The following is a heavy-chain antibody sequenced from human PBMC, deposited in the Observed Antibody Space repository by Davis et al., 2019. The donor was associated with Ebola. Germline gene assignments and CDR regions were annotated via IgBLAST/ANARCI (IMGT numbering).Heavy chain of an antibody. Sequence: GESLKISCAASGFTFNNYVMSWVRQAPGKGLEWVSYISRSSSTIYYADSVKGRFTISRDNSKNTLYLQMNSLRAEDTAVYYCAKGSVTIFGVAPDYYGMDVWGKGTTVTVSS. CDR2: ISRSSSTI. D-gene: IGHD3-3*01. V-gene: IGHV3-48*01. CDR3: AKGSVTIFGVAPDYYGMDV. CDR1: GFTFNNYV. J-gene: IGHJ6*04.